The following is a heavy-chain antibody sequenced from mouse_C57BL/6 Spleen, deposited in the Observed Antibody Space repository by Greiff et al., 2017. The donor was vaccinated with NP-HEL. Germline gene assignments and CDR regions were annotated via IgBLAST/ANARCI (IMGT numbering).Heavy chain of an antibody. CDR1: GYTFTSYW. CDR3: ARVGITTDWYFDV. V-gene: IGHV1-64*01. CDR2: IHPNSGST. Sequence: QVQLQQPGAELVKPGASVKLSCKASGYTFTSYWMHWVKQRPGQGLEWIGMIHPNSGSTNYNEKFKSKATLTVDKSSSTAYMQLSSLTSEDSAVYYCARVGITTDWYFDVWGTGTTVTVSS. J-gene: IGHJ1*03. D-gene: IGHD1-1*01.